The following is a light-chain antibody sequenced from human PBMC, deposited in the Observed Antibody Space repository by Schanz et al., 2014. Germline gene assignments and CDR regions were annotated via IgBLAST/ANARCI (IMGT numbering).Light chain of an antibody. CDR2: GAS. CDR3: QQRRNWPPLT. CDR1: QRVNTNF. Sequence: EIVLTQSPGSLSLSPGERATFSCRASQRVNTNFLAWYQQKPGQAPRLLIYGASSRATGIPDRFSGSGSGTDFTLTISRLEPEDFAVYSCQQRRNWPPLTFGGGTRVEIK. V-gene: IGKV3D-20*02. J-gene: IGKJ4*01.